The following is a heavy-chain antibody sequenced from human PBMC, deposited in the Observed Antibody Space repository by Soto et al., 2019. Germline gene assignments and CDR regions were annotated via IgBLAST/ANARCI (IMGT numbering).Heavy chain of an antibody. CDR1: GFTVSSNY. J-gene: IGHJ6*02. D-gene: IGHD3-22*01. CDR2: IYSGGST. Sequence: GGSLRLSCAASGFTVSSNYMSWVRQAPGKGLEWVSVIYSGGSTYYADSVKGRFTISRDNSKNTLYLQMNSLRAEDTAVYYCARDRRYYDSSGYNYYYYYGMDVWGQGTTVTVSS. V-gene: IGHV3-53*01. CDR3: ARDRRYYDSSGYNYYYYYGMDV.